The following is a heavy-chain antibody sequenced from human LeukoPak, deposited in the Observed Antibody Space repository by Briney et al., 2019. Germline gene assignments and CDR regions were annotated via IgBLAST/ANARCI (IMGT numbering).Heavy chain of an antibody. V-gene: IGHV3-30*04. CDR1: GFTFSSYA. Sequence: GSLRLSCAASGFTFSSYAMHWVRQAPGKGLEWVAVISYDGSNKYYADSVKGRFTISRDNSKNTLYLQMNSLRAEDTAVYYCASMVRGAASYWGQGTLVTVSS. CDR3: ASMVRGAASY. D-gene: IGHD3-10*01. CDR2: ISYDGSNK. J-gene: IGHJ4*02.